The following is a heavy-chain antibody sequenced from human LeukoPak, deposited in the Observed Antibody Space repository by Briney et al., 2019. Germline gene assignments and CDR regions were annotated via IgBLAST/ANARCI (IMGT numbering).Heavy chain of an antibody. V-gene: IGHV4-39*07. CDR2: IYYSGST. Sequence: SETLSLTCTVSGGSISSSSYYWGWIRQPPGKGLEWIGSIYYSGSTYYNPSLKSRVTISVDTSKNQFSLKLSSVTAADTAVYYCARKVAGLDYWGQGTLVTVSS. CDR1: GGSISSSSYY. J-gene: IGHJ4*02. CDR3: ARKVAGLDY. D-gene: IGHD6-19*01.